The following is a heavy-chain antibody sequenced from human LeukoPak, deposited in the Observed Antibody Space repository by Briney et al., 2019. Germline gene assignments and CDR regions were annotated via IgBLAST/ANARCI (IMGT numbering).Heavy chain of an antibody. D-gene: IGHD6-6*01. Sequence: SETLSLTCTVSGYSISSGYYWGWIRQPPGKGLEWIGSIYHSGSTYYNPSLKSRVTISVDTSKNQFSPKLSSVTAADTAVYYCARVSSSSPLDAFDIWGQGTMVTVSS. CDR1: GYSISSGYY. J-gene: IGHJ3*02. V-gene: IGHV4-38-2*02. CDR2: IYHSGST. CDR3: ARVSSSSPLDAFDI.